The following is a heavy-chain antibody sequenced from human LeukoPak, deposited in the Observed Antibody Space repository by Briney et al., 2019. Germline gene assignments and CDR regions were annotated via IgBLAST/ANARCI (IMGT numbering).Heavy chain of an antibody. V-gene: IGHV4-39*06. D-gene: IGHD4-11*01. CDR3: VSLTTMYSWFDP. J-gene: IGHJ5*02. Sequence: SETLSLTCTVSGGSISSSSYYWGWIRQPPGKGLEWIGSIYHSGSTYYNPSLKSRVTISVDTSKNQFALRLNSVTAADTAVYYCVSLTTMYSWFDPWGQGILVTVSS. CDR2: IYHSGST. CDR1: GGSISSSSYY.